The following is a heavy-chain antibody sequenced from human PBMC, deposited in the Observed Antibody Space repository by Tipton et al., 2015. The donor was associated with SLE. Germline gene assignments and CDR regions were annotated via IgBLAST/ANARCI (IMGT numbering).Heavy chain of an antibody. D-gene: IGHD6-6*01. V-gene: IGHV4-38-2*02. CDR3: ARRGLLQRTSSWNYFDS. CDR1: GYSITCAYY. CDR2: IYHSGST. Sequence: TLSLTCTVSGYSITCAYYWGWIRPPPGKGLEWIGSIYHSGSTYYNPSLKSRVTISLDTSDLSLKVSSVTAADTAMYYCARRGLLQRTSSWNYFDSWGQGTLVIVSS. J-gene: IGHJ4*02.